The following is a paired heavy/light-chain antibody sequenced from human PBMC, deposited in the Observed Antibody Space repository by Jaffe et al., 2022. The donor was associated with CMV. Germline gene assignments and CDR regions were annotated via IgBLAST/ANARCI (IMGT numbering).Light chain of an antibody. CDR3: LQRSSWPRR. J-gene: IGKJ1*01. V-gene: IGKV3-11*01. CDR1: QNIGNQ. CDR2: GAS. Sequence: EIVLTQSPAALSLSPGERATLSCRANQNIGNQLDWYQQRPGQAPRLLLYGASNRATGIPARFSGSGSETDFTLTITSLEFGDSAIYYCLQRSSWPRRFGQGTKVEI.
Heavy chain of an antibody. CDR2: ISKSDSTS. J-gene: IGHJ3*02. CDR3: ARDSEDNSGYRAFDI. CDR1: GFIFSDHS. D-gene: IGHD3-22*01. V-gene: IGHV3-48*02. Sequence: EVQLMESGGGLVQPGGSLRLSCAASGFIFSDHSMNWVRQAPGKGLEWISHISKSDSTSLYADAVKGRFTISRDSAKSSLYLQMNSLRDEDTAVYYCARDSEDNSGYRAFDIWGQGTLVTVSS.